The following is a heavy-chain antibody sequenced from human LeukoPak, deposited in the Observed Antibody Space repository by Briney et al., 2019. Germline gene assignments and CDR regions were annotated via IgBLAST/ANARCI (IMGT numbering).Heavy chain of an antibody. V-gene: IGHV3-7*01. CDR2: IKQDGSEK. J-gene: IGHJ4*02. D-gene: IGHD3-3*01. CDR1: GFTFSTYW. CDR3: ARDLPHYDFWSGYSSNYFDY. Sequence: SGGSLRLSCAASGFTFSTYWMTWVRQAPEKGLEWVANIKQDGSEKYYVDSVKGRFTISRENAKNSLYLQMNSLRAEDTAVYYCARDLPHYDFWSGYSSNYFDYWGQGTLVTVSS.